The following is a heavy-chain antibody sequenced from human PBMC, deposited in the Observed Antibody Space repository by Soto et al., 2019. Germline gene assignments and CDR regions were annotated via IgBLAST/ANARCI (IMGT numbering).Heavy chain of an antibody. J-gene: IGHJ5*02. D-gene: IGHD1-26*01. CDR1: GYTFFSYG. CDR3: ARLVGPTSSDNWFDP. Sequence: QVKLVQSGAEVKKPGASVKVSCETSGYTFFSYGITWVRQAPGQGLEWMGWVSGYNGHTNYAQKFQGRVTMTRDISTTTAYMELRNLRSDGTAVYYCARLVGPTSSDNWFDPWGQGTLVTVSS. CDR2: VSGYNGHT. V-gene: IGHV1-18*01.